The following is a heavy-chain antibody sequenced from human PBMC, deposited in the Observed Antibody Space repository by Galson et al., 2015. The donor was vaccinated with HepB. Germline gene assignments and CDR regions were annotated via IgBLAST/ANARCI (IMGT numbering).Heavy chain of an antibody. CDR1: GGSISSYY. CDR3: ARRRDTVVVVVANPESAFDI. CDR2: IYYSGST. V-gene: IGHV4-59*08. Sequence: SETLSLTCTVSGGSISSYYWSWIRQPPGKGLEWIGYIYYSGSTNYNPSLKSRVTISVDTSKNQFSLKLSSVTAADTAVYYCARRRDTVVVVVANPESAFDIWGQGTMVTVSS. D-gene: IGHD2-15*01. J-gene: IGHJ3*02.